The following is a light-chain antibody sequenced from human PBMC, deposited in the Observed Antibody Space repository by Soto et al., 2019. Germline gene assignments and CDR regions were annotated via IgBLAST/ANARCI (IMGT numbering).Light chain of an antibody. V-gene: IGLV4-69*01. J-gene: IGLJ3*02. CDR2: LNSDGSH. Sequence: QLVLTQSPSASASLGASVKLTCTLSSGHSSYAIAWHQQQPEKGPRYLMNLNSDGSHNKGDGIPDRFSGSSSGAERYLTISSLQSEDEADYYCQTWGTGIQVFGGGTKLTV. CDR1: SGHSSYA. CDR3: QTWGTGIQV.